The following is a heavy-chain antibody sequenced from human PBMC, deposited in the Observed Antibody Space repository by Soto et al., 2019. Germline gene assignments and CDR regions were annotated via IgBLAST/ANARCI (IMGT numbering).Heavy chain of an antibody. Sequence: PGGSLRLSCAASGSTFNSYGMHWVRQAPGKRLEWMAVIWYDGGKKYYGDSVKGRFTISRDNSKNTLYLQMNILRAEDTAVYYCARDREYSFDYWGQGTLVTVSS. CDR2: IWYDGGKK. D-gene: IGHD5-18*01. CDR3: ARDREYSFDY. V-gene: IGHV3-33*01. J-gene: IGHJ4*02. CDR1: GSTFNSYG.